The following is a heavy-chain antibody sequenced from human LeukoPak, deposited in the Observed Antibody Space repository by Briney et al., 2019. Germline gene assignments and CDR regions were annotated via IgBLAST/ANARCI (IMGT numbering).Heavy chain of an antibody. CDR1: RFTFSSYA. D-gene: IGHD6-19*01. J-gene: IGHJ4*02. Sequence: GGSLRLSCAASRFTFSSYAMSWARQAPGKGREWVAHTYNEGGKKYYADTVKGRFAISRDNSSNKLYLQMNSLRAEDAAVYYCARDRYTSGWYRGIDYWGQGALVTVSS. V-gene: IGHV3-33*08. CDR2: TYNEGGKK. CDR3: ARDRYTSGWYRGIDY.